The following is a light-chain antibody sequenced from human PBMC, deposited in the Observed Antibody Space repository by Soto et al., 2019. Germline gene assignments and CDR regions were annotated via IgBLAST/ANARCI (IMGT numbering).Light chain of an antibody. J-gene: IGKJ3*01. V-gene: IGKV3-20*01. CDR2: GAS. Sequence: EIVLTQSPGTLSLSPGERATLSCRASQSVSHYLAWYQHKPGQAPRLLIYGASGRATGIPDRFSGSGSGTDFTLTISRLEPEDFAVYYCQQYGSSPPVTFGPGTKVDIK. CDR1: QSVSHY. CDR3: QQYGSSPPVT.